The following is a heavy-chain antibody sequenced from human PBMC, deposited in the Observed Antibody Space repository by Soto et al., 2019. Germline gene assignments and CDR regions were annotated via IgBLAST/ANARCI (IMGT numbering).Heavy chain of an antibody. V-gene: IGHV4-34*01. CDR1: GGSFSGYY. Sequence: SETLSLTCAVYGGSFSGYYWSWIRQPPGKGLEWIGEINHSGSTNYNPSLKSRVTISVDTSKNQFSLKLSAVTAADTAVYYWGRARIAARRIDYWGQGTLVTVSS. J-gene: IGHJ4*02. CDR3: GRARIAARRIDY. CDR2: INHSGST. D-gene: IGHD6-6*01.